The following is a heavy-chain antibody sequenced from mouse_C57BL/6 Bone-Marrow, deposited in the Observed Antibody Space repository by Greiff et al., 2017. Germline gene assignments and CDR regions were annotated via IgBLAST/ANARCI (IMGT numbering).Heavy chain of an antibody. CDR2: IWSDGST. CDR3: ARHEKFLYAMDY. V-gene: IGHV2-6-1*01. CDR1: GFSLTSYG. J-gene: IGHJ4*01. Sequence: QVQLQQSGPGLVAPSQSLSITCTVSGFSLTSYGVHWVRQPPGKGLEWLVVIWSDGSTTYNSALKSRLSISKDNSKSQVFLKMNSLQTDDTAMYYCARHEKFLYAMDYWGQGTSVTVSS.